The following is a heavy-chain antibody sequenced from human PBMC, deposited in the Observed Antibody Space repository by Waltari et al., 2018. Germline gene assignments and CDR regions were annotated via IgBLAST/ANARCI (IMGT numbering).Heavy chain of an antibody. CDR1: GYSISSGHY. V-gene: IGHV4-38-2*01. Sequence: QVQLQASGPGLVKPSETLSLTCAVSGYSISSGHYWGWLRPPPGKGLKWMGSIYHSGSTYYNPSLKSRVTISVDTSKNQFSLKLSSVTAADTAVYYCARQGGYDDGDAFDIWGQGTMVTVSS. CDR2: IYHSGST. J-gene: IGHJ3*02. CDR3: ARQGGYDDGDAFDI. D-gene: IGHD5-12*01.